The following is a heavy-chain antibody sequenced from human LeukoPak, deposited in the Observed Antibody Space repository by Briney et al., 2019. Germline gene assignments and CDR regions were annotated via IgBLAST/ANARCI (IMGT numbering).Heavy chain of an antibody. CDR1: GYSFTSYW. Sequence: GESLKISYKGSGYSFTSYWITWVRQMPGKGLEWMGRIDPSDSYTNYSPSFQGHVTISADKSISTAYLQWSSLKASDTAMYYCARHMYNSGGSADYWGQGTLVTVSS. CDR3: ARHMYNSGGSADY. D-gene: IGHD6-19*01. J-gene: IGHJ4*02. V-gene: IGHV5-10-1*01. CDR2: IDPSDSYT.